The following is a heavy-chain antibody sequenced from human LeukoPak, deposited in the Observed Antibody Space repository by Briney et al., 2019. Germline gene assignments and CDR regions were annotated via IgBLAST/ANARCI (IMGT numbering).Heavy chain of an antibody. CDR3: AIEGRAYCGGDCSEYFQH. V-gene: IGHV3-15*01. CDR1: GLTFSHAW. CDR2: IKSKFDGGTT. D-gene: IGHD2-21*02. J-gene: IGHJ1*01. Sequence: PGGSLRLSCVASGLTFSHAWMSWVRQAPGKGLEWVGRIKSKFDGGTTHYAAPVKGRSTISRDDSRNTPYLQMDSLKIEDTAIYYCAIEGRAYCGGDCSEYFQHWGQGTLVIVSS.